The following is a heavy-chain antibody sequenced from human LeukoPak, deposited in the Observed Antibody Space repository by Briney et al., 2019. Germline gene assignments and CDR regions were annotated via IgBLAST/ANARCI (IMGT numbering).Heavy chain of an antibody. Sequence: GGSLRLSCAASGFTFRSYSMNWVRQAPGKGLEWVSYISSSSSTIYYADSVKGRFTISRDISTDTLWLQMDSLRTEDTAVYYCAKGPLRGTAAAIDYWGQGTLVTVSS. CDR3: AKGPLRGTAAAIDY. V-gene: IGHV3-48*01. CDR2: ISSSSSTI. J-gene: IGHJ4*02. CDR1: GFTFRSYS. D-gene: IGHD2-2*01.